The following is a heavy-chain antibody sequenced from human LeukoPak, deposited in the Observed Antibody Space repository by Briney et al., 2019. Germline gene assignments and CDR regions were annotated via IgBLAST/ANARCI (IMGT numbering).Heavy chain of an antibody. D-gene: IGHD3-22*01. CDR1: GFTFSSYA. CDR3: AKQMPYYYDSSGYLGAFDI. J-gene: IGHJ3*02. Sequence: GRSLRLSCAASGFTFSSYAMSWVRQAPGKGLEWVSAISGSGGSTYYADSVKGRFTISRDNSKNTLYLQMNSLRAEDTAVYYCAKQMPYYYDSSGYLGAFDIWGQGTMVTVSS. CDR2: ISGSGGST. V-gene: IGHV3-23*01.